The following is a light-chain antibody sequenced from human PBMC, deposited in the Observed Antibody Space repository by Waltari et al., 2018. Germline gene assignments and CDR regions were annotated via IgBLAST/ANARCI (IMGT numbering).Light chain of an antibody. CDR3: QQFGNSVVT. Sequence: EVVMTQSPATLSLSPREGVTLSCRASQSVSNNLAWYQQKPGQAPRLLIYATSTRATGIPDRFSGSGSGTDFTLTISRLEPEDFAVYYCQQFGNSVVTFGGGAKVEIK. CDR2: ATS. V-gene: IGKV3-20*01. J-gene: IGKJ4*01. CDR1: QSVSNN.